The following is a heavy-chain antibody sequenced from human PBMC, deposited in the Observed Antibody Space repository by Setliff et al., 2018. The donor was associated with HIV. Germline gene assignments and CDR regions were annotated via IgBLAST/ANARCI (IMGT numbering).Heavy chain of an antibody. J-gene: IGHJ4*02. D-gene: IGHD2-15*01. CDR3: AKEGSASPSPHY. CDR1: GFTFSTYA. V-gene: IGHV3-23*01. CDR2: ISANDGST. Sequence: GGSLRLSCAASGFTFSTYAMSWVRQVPGKGLERVSGISANDGSTFYADSVKGRFTISRDQAKSTVYLQMNNLRREDTATYYCAKEGSASPSPHYWGQGTAVTVSS.